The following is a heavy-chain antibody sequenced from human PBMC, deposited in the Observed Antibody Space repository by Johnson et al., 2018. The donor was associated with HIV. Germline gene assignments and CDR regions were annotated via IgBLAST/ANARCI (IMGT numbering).Heavy chain of an antibody. CDR2: IWYDGSNK. D-gene: IGHD6-19*01. V-gene: IGHV3-33*01. CDR1: GFSFSDYG. CDR3: ARRDNRGWADAFDI. Sequence: VQLVESGGGVVRPGRSLRLSCAASGFSFSDYGMHWVRQAPGKGLEWVAVIWYDGSNKYYVDSVKGRFTISRDNSQNTLYLQMNSLRGEDTAVYYCARRDNRGWADAFDIWGQGTMVTVSS. J-gene: IGHJ3*02.